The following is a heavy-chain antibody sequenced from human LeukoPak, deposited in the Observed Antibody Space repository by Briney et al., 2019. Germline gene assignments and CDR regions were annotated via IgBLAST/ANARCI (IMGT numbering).Heavy chain of an antibody. V-gene: IGHV3-21*01. CDR1: GFTFINYS. Sequence: KPGGSLRLSGTASGFTFINYSMNWVRQAPGKGLEWVSSISSSSSYIYYGDSMKGRFTISRDNAKNSLYLQMNSLRAEDTAVYYCARNNWFGEFENWFDSWGQGTLVTVSS. CDR2: ISSSSSYI. J-gene: IGHJ5*01. CDR3: ARNNWFGEFENWFDS. D-gene: IGHD3-10*01.